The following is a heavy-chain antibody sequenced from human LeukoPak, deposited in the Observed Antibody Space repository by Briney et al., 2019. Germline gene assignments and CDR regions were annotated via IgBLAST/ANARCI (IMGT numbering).Heavy chain of an antibody. V-gene: IGHV3-48*02. CDR3: ARDAEHLYFVFDY. D-gene: IGHD2-8*01. J-gene: IGHJ4*02. Sequence: PGGSLRLSCAASGFTFSRYSMNWVRQAPGKGLEWVAYISRSSNTFYYADSVRGRFTISRDNAKNSLYLQMNSLRDEDTAVYYCARDAEHLYFVFDYCGQGTLCSVSS. CDR2: ISRSSNTF. CDR1: GFTFSRYS.